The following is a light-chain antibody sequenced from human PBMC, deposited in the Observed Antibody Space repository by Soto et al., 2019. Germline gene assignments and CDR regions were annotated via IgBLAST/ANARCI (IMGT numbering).Light chain of an antibody. V-gene: IGKV1D-12*01. Sequence: DILMNQFPFRVSASGGGMHTIACRASQGISSWLAWYQQKPGKAPKLLIYAASSLQSGVPSRFSGSGSGTHFTLTISSLQPEDFATYYCQQANTFPLTFGQGTRLEIK. CDR2: AAS. J-gene: IGKJ5*01. CDR3: QQANTFPLT. CDR1: QGISSW.